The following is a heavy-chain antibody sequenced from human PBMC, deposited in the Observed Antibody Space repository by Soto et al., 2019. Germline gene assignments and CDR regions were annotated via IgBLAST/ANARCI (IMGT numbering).Heavy chain of an antibody. D-gene: IGHD2-2*02. Sequence: ASVKVSCKASGYTFTSYDINWVRQATGQGLEWMGWMNPNSGNTGYAQKFQGRVTMTRNTSISTAYMELSSLRSEDTAVYYCARAAYSYCSSTSCYSDNWFDPWGQGTLVTVS. CDR1: GYTFTSYD. J-gene: IGHJ5*02. V-gene: IGHV1-8*01. CDR3: ARAAYSYCSSTSCYSDNWFDP. CDR2: MNPNSGNT.